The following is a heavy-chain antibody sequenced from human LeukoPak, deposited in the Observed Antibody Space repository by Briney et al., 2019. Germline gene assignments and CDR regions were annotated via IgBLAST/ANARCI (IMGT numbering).Heavy chain of an antibody. Sequence: SETLSLTCTVSGGSISSSSYYWGWTRQPPGKGLEWIGSIYYSGSTYYNPSLKSRVTISVDTSKNQFSLKLSSVTAADTAVYYCARVGWTLSRRGYHNWFDPWGQGTLVTVSS. J-gene: IGHJ5*02. CDR1: GGSISSSSYY. CDR2: IYYSGST. CDR3: ARVGWTLSRRGYHNWFDP. V-gene: IGHV4-39*07. D-gene: IGHD6-25*01.